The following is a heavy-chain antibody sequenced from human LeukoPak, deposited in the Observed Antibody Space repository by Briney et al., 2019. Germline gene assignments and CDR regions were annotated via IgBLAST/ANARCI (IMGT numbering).Heavy chain of an antibody. J-gene: IGHJ4*02. CDR3: ARGTAV. CDR2: IYNSAIT. Sequence: SETLSLTCTVSGVSISSHYWSWIRQPPGKGLEWIGYIYNSAITSYNPSLKSRVTISVDTSKNQFSLKLSSVTAADTAVYYCARGTAVWGQGTLVTVSS. D-gene: IGHD6-19*01. V-gene: IGHV4-59*11. CDR1: GVSISSHY.